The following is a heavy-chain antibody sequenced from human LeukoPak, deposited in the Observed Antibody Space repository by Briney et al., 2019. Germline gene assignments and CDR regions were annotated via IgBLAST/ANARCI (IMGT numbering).Heavy chain of an antibody. CDR1: GGSISSSSYY. D-gene: IGHD2-15*01. CDR3: ARVGGYCSGGSCYSLIVNQYYYYYYMDV. J-gene: IGHJ6*03. Sequence: SETLSLTCTVSGGSISSSSYYWGWIRQPPGKGLEWIGSIYYSGSTYYNPSLKSRVTISVDTSKNQFSLKLSSVTAADTAVYYCARVGGYCSGGSCYSLIVNQYYYYYYMDVWGKGTTVTVSS. CDR2: IYYSGST. V-gene: IGHV4-39*07.